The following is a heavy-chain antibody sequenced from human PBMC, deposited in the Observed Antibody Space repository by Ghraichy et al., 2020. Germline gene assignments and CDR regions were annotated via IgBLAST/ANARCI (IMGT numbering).Heavy chain of an antibody. CDR1: GFTFSSYA. D-gene: IGHD6-6*01. CDR3: AKGEYSSSSGETDY. V-gene: IGHV3-23*01. Sequence: GGSLRLSCAASGFTFSSYAMSWVRQAPGKGLEWVSAISGSGGSTYYADSVKGRFTISRDNSKNTLYLQMNSLRAEDTAVYYCAKGEYSSSSGETDYWGQGTLVTVSS. CDR2: ISGSGGST. J-gene: IGHJ4*02.